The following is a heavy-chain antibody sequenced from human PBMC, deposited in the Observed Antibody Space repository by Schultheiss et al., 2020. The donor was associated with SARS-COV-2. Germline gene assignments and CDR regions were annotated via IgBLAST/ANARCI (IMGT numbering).Heavy chain of an antibody. CDR3: ARDDGGLVKSEYYFDY. D-gene: IGHD6-19*01. CDR2: INPSGGST. V-gene: IGHV1-2*04. CDR1: GYTFTSYY. J-gene: IGHJ4*02. Sequence: ASVKVSCKASGYTFTSYYMHWVRQAPGQGLEWMGIINPSGGSTSYAQKFQGWVTMTRDTSISTAYMELSRLRSDDTAVYYCARDDGGLVKSEYYFDYWGQGTLVTVSS.